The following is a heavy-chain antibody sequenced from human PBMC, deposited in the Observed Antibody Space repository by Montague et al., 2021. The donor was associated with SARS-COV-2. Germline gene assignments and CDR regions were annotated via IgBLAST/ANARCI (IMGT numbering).Heavy chain of an antibody. CDR1: GGSISSGSYY. V-gene: IGHV4-61*02. Sequence: TLSLTCTVSGGSISSGSYYWSWIRQPAGKGLEWIGRIYTSGSTNYNPSLKSRVTISADTSKNQFSLKLSSVTAADTAVYYCAGDVYQLLNTYDYYDGMDVWGQGTTVTVSS. CDR3: AGDVYQLLNTYDYYDGMDV. CDR2: IYTSGST. J-gene: IGHJ6*02. D-gene: IGHD2-2*01.